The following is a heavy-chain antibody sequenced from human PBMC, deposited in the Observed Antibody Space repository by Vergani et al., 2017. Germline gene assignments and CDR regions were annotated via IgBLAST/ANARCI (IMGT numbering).Heavy chain of an antibody. CDR1: GGTFSSYA. CDR2: IIPIFGTA. V-gene: IGHV1-69*01. Sequence: QVQLVQSGAEVKKPGSSVKVSCKASGGTFSSYAISWVRQGPGQGLEWMGGIIPIFGTANYAQKFQGRVTITADESTSTAYMELSSLRSEDTAVYYCASWWAFIVGATTHEYFQHWGQGTLVTVSS. CDR3: ASWWAFIVGATTHEYFQH. D-gene: IGHD1-26*01. J-gene: IGHJ1*01.